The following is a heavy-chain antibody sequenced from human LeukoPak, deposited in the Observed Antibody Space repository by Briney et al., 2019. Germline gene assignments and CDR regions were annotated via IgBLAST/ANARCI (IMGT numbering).Heavy chain of an antibody. V-gene: IGHV4-39*07. D-gene: IGHD3-9*01. CDR2: IYYSGST. CDR3: ARAYYEFLTGYSSYYYYYMDV. CDR1: GGSISSSSYY. Sequence: SETLSLTCTVSGGSISSSSYYWGWIRQPPGNGLEWIGSIYYSGSTYYNPSLKSRVTISVDTSKNQFSLKLSSVTAADTAVYYCARAYYEFLTGYSSYYYYYMDVWGKGTTVTISS. J-gene: IGHJ6*03.